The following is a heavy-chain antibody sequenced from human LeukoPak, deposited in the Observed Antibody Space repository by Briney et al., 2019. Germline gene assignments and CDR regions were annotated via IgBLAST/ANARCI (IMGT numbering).Heavy chain of an antibody. Sequence: SETLSLTCTVSGGSISSDYWSWIRQPPGKGLEWIGYVYYSGSTNYNPSLKSRVTISVDTSKNQFSLKLTSVTAADTAVYYCARGDSGSFSQFDCWGQGTLATVSS. CDR3: ARGDSGSFSQFDC. CDR1: GGSISSDY. V-gene: IGHV4-59*01. D-gene: IGHD1-26*01. J-gene: IGHJ4*02. CDR2: VYYSGST.